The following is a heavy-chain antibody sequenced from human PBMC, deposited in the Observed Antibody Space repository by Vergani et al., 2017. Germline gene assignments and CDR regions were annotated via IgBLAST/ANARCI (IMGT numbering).Heavy chain of an antibody. D-gene: IGHD1-1*01. CDR2: IIPIFGTA. V-gene: IGHV1-69*01. Sequence: QVQLVQSGAEVKKPGSSVKVSCKASGGTFSSYAISWVRQAPGQGLEWMGGIIPIFGTANYAQKFQGRVTITADESTSKAYMELSSLRSEDTAVYYCARRSGQGVQKTHYYYYMDVWGKGTTVTVSS. J-gene: IGHJ6*03. CDR1: GGTFSSYA. CDR3: ARRSGQGVQKTHYYYYMDV.